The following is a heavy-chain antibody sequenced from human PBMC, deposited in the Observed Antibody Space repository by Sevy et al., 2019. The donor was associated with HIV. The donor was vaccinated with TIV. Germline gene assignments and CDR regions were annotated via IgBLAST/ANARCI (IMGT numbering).Heavy chain of an antibody. V-gene: IGHV1-18*01. J-gene: IGHJ3*02. CDR3: ARDLSHTGRFGAFDI. D-gene: IGHD3-3*01. Sequence: ASVKVSCKASGYTFTNYGISWVRQAPGQGLEWMGWISAHNGNTNYAQKLQGRVTMTTDTSTSPASMELRSLRSDEPAVYYCARDLSHTGRFGAFDIWGQGTMVTVSS. CDR2: ISAHNGNT. CDR1: GYTFTNYG.